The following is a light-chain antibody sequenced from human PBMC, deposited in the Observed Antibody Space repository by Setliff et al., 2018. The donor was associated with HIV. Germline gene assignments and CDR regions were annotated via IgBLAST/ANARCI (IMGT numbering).Light chain of an antibody. J-gene: IGLJ3*02. CDR2: DVT. Sequence: QSALAQPASVSGSPGQSITISCTGTSSDIGYYNYVSWYQQHPGKAPKLMIYDVTKRPSGLSSRFSGSKSGNTASLTISGLQAEDEADYYCCSYVGRNIWVFGGGTKGTVL. CDR3: CSYVGRNIWV. V-gene: IGLV2-23*02. CDR1: SSDIGYYNY.